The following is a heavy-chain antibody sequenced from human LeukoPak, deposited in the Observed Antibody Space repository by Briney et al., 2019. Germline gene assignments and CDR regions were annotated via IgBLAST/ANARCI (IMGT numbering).Heavy chain of an antibody. J-gene: IGHJ4*02. CDR3: ATQQLGCSFDY. Sequence: PSETLSLTCAVYGGSFSGYYWSWIRQPPGKGLEWIGEINHSGSTNYNPSLKSRVTISVDTSKNQFSLKLSSVTAADTAVYYCATQQLGCSFDYWGQGTLVTVSS. CDR1: GGSFSGYY. V-gene: IGHV4-34*01. D-gene: IGHD6-6*01. CDR2: INHSGST.